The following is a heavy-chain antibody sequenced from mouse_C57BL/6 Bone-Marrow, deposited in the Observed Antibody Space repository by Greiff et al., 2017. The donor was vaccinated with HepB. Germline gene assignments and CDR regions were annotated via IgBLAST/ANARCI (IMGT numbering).Heavy chain of an antibody. CDR1: GYTFTSYG. V-gene: IGHV1-81*01. J-gene: IGHJ1*03. D-gene: IGHD1-1*01. Sequence: QVQLQQSGAELARPGASVKLSCKASGYTFTSYGISWVKQRTGQGLEWIGEIYPRSGNTYYNEKFKGKATLTADKSSSTAYMELRSLTSEDSAVYFCPLTTVVATDWYFDVWGTGTTVTVSS. CDR3: PLTTVVATDWYFDV. CDR2: IYPRSGNT.